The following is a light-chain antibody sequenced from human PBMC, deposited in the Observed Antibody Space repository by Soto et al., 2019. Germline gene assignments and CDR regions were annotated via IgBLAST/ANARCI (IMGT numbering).Light chain of an antibody. CDR3: QQYGSSPLT. Sequence: EIVLTQSPGTLSLSPGERATLSCRASQSVSNNYLAWYQQKPGQAPRLLIYGASRRATGIPDRFSGSGSGTDVTLTISRLEPGDFAVYSCQQYGSSPLTFGGGTKVEIK. CDR2: GAS. V-gene: IGKV3-20*01. CDR1: QSVSNNY. J-gene: IGKJ4*01.